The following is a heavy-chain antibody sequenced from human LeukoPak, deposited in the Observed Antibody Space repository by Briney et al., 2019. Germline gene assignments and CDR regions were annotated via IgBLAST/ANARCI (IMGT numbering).Heavy chain of an antibody. V-gene: IGHV4-30-2*01. CDR1: GGSISSGGYS. D-gene: IGHD5-18*01. CDR2: IYHSGST. CDR3: ARLTAMVTYFDY. J-gene: IGHJ4*02. Sequence: TLSLTCAVSGGSISSGGYSWSWIRQPPGKGLEWIGYIYHSGSTYYNPSLKSRVTISVDRSKNQFSLKLSSVTAADTAVYYCARLTAMVTYFDYWGQGTLVTVSS.